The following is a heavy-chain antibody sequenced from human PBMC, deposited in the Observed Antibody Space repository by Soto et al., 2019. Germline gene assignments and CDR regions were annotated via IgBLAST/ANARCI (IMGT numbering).Heavy chain of an antibody. CDR1: GGSISSGDYY. CDR2: IYYSGST. D-gene: IGHD5-18*01. CDR3: ASNSYGYTFYDY. Sequence: SSETLSLTCTVSGGSISSGDYYWSWIRQPPGKGLEWIGYIYYSGSTYYNPSLKSRVTISVDTSKNQFSLKLSSVTAADTAVYYCASNSYGYTFYDYSGQGTLVTVSS. V-gene: IGHV4-30-4*01. J-gene: IGHJ4*02.